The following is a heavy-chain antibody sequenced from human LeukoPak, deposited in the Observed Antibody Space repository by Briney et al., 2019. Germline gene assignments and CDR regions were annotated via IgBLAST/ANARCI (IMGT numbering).Heavy chain of an antibody. D-gene: IGHD3-10*01. Sequence: AGGTLRLSCAASGFTFSSYSMNWVRQAPGKGLEWVSSISSSSSYIYYADSVKGRFTISRDNAKNSLYLQMNSLRAEDTAVYYCARDPHGGLYYWVQGTLVTVSS. CDR2: ISSSSSYI. CDR1: GFTFSSYS. V-gene: IGHV3-21*01. J-gene: IGHJ4*02. CDR3: ARDPHGGLYY.